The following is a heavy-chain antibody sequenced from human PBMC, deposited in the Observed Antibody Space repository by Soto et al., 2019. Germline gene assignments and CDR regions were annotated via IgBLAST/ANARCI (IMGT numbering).Heavy chain of an antibody. CDR1: GGTFSSYS. CDR3: ARPFQSWPGGWYSDL. D-gene: IGHD3-16*01. Sequence: QVQLVQSGAEVKKPGSSVKVSCKASGGTFSSYSINWVRQAPGQGLEWMGGIIPIFGTANYAQKFEGRVTLTADESTSTAHMELSSLRNEDTTVYYCARPFQSWPGGWYSDLWGRGTLVTVSS. V-gene: IGHV1-69*01. CDR2: IIPIFGTA. J-gene: IGHJ2*01.